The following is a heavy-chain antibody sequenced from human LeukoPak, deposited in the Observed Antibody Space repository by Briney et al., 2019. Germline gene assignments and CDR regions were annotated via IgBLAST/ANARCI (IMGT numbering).Heavy chain of an antibody. Sequence: SVKVSCKASGGTFSSYAISWVRQAPGQGLEWMGGIIPIFGTANYAQKFQGRVTITADKSTSTAYMELSSLRSEDTAVYYCSRGFKGGSGSFDAFDIWGQGTMVTVSS. J-gene: IGHJ3*02. V-gene: IGHV1-69*06. CDR2: IIPIFGTA. CDR1: GGTFSSYA. CDR3: SRGFKGGSGSFDAFDI. D-gene: IGHD3-10*01.